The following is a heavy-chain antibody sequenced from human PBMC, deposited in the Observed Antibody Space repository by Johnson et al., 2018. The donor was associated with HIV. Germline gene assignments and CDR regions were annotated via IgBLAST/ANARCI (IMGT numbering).Heavy chain of an antibody. J-gene: IGHJ3*02. Sequence: GSNKYYADSVKGRFTISRDNAKNSLYLQMNSLRAEDTAVYYCARRSSLDIWGQGTMVTVSS. V-gene: IGHV3-7*01. CDR3: ARRSSLDI. CDR2: GSNK.